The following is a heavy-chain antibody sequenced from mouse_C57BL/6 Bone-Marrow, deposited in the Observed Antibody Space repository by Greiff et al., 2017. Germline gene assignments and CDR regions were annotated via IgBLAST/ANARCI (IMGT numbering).Heavy chain of an antibody. J-gene: IGHJ1*03. V-gene: IGHV1-81*01. D-gene: IGHD1-1*01. CDR2: IYPRSGNT. Sequence: QVQLQQSGAELARPGASVKLSCKASGYTFTSYGISWVKQRTGKGLEWIGEIYPRSGNTYYNEKFKGKATLTAEKSSSTSYMVLRSLTSEDSAVDCCGGDGSGRYWYFEVWGTGTTVTVSS. CDR1: GYTFTSYG. CDR3: GGDGSGRYWYFEV.